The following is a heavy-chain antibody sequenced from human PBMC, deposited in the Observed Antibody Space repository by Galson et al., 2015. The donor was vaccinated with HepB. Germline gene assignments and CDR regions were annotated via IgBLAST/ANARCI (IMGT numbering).Heavy chain of an antibody. D-gene: IGHD1-1*01. CDR1: GDSISTYY. CDR3: ARQKGTRIPFDY. J-gene: IGHJ4*02. V-gene: IGHV4-59*08. Sequence: QVQLQESGPGLVKPSETLPLICTVSGDSISTYYWNWIRQSPGKGLDWIGYIYNSGNTAKCTPSLQGRVAISSNTSKNQFSLDLTSVPAADTAIYYCARQKGTRIPFDYWGQGTLVTVSS. CDR2: IYNSGNTA.